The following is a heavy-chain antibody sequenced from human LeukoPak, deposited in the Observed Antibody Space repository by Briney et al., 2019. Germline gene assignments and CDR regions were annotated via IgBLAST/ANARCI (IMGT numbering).Heavy chain of an antibody. CDR2: INTNTGNP. CDR1: GYTFTSYA. CDR3: ARDAGGGNSIYYYYMDV. D-gene: IGHD4-23*01. V-gene: IGHV7-4-1*02. J-gene: IGHJ6*03. Sequence: GASVKVSCKASGYTFTSYAMNWVRQAPEQGLEWMGWINTNTGNPTYAQGFTGRFVFSLDTSVSTAYLQISSLKAEDTAVYYCARDAGGGNSIYYYYMDVWGKGTTVTVSS.